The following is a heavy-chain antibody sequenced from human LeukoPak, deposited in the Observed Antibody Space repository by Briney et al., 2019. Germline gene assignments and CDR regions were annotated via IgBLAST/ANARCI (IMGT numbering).Heavy chain of an antibody. J-gene: IGHJ5*02. V-gene: IGHV1-2*02. Sequence: ASVKVSCKASGYTFSGYYMHWVRQAPGQGLEWMGLINPNSAGTNYAQKFQGRVTMTRDTSSSTAYMDLSRLTSDDTAVYYCARGGTICSGGDCYLNWLDPWGQGTLVTVSP. CDR1: GYTFSGYY. D-gene: IGHD2-21*02. CDR2: INPNSAGT. CDR3: ARGGTICSGGDCYLNWLDP.